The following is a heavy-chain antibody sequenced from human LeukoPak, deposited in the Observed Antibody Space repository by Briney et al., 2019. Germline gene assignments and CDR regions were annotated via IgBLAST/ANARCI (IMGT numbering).Heavy chain of an antibody. CDR2: MNPNSGNT. D-gene: IGHD3-10*01. V-gene: IGHV1-8*01. CDR3: ARWGDGSGSYGYYYGMDV. CDR1: GYTFTSYD. Sequence: ASVKVSCKASGYTFTSYDINWVRQATGQGLEWMGWMNPNSGNTGYAQKFQGRVTMTRNTSISTAYMELSGLRSEDTAVYYCARWGDGSGSYGYYYGMDVWGQGTTVTVSS. J-gene: IGHJ6*02.